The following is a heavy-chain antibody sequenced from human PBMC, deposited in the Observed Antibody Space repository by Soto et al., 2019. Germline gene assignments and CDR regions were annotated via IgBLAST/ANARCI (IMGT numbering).Heavy chain of an antibody. CDR1: GLSLRTTGVG. J-gene: IGHJ6*02. V-gene: IGHV2-5*02. CDR2: LYWDDDK. D-gene: IGHD2-21*02. CDR3: VQSRCGGDCLEIYSSHAYNGLDV. Sequence: QVTLKESGPTLVKPTQTLTLTCTVSGLSLRTTGVGVGWVRQPPGKALEWLALLYWDDDKRYSPSLRSRLTIAKDISEKQVVLTMPTMDTVDTATYYCVQSRCGGDCLEIYSSHAYNGLDVWGQGTTVTVSS.